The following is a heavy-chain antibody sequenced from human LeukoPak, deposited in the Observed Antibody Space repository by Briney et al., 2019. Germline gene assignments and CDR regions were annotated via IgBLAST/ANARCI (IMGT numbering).Heavy chain of an antibody. CDR3: ARDPYYYDSSGYYYER. D-gene: IGHD3-22*01. J-gene: IGHJ4*02. CDR1: GFTVSSNY. CDR2: IYSGGST. V-gene: IGHV3-66*01. Sequence: GGSLRLSCAASGFTVSSNYMSWVRQAPGKGLEWVSVIYSGGSTYYADSVKGRFTISRDNSKNTLYLQMNSPRAEDTAVYYCARDPYYYDSSGYYYERWGQGTLVTVSS.